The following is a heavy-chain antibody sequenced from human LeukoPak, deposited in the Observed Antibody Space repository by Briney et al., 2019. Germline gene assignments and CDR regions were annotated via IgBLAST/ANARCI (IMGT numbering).Heavy chain of an antibody. CDR2: ISGSGGST. CDR3: AKDTDSSGYIPIDAFDI. CDR1: GFTFSSYA. V-gene: IGHV3-23*01. J-gene: IGHJ3*02. Sequence: PGGSLRLSCAASGFTFSSYAMSWVRQAPGKGLEWVSAISGSGGSTYYADSVKGRFTISRDNSKNTLYLQMNSLRAEDTAVYYCAKDTDSSGYIPIDAFDIWGQGTMVTASS. D-gene: IGHD3-22*01.